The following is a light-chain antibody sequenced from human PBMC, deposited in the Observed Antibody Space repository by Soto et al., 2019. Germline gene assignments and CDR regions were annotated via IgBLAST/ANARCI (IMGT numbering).Light chain of an antibody. J-gene: IGKJ3*01. CDR1: QNVSPY. V-gene: IGKV3-20*01. CDR3: QQYVSSPFT. CDR2: GAS. Sequence: EIVLTQSPGTLSLSPGGRASLFCXXXQNVSPYLAWYQLKPGQAPRLLIYGASSRATGIPDRFSGSGSETDFTLTISRLEPEDFAVYYCQQYVSSPFTFGPGTKVDIK.